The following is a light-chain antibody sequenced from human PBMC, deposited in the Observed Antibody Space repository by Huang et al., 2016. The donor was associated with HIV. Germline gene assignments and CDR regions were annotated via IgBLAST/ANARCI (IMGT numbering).Light chain of an antibody. V-gene: IGKV1-8*01. CDR3: QQSYSYPWT. J-gene: IGKJ1*01. CDR1: QNISSY. CDR2: TAS. Sequence: AIRITQSPSSLSASTGDRVTITCRASQNISSYLVWYQQKPGKAPKLLISTASTLQSGVPSRFSGSGSVTDFTLTISCLQSEDFATYYCQQSYSYPWTFGQGTKVEIK.